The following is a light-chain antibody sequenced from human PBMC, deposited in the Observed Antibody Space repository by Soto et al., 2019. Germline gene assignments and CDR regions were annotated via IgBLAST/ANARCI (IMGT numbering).Light chain of an antibody. Sequence: DVQMTESPSALSASVSYRATITFRSIQSISSRLAWYRQIPGKDPKRLIFDASTLQRGVSSRFRGSGSATECSLIINDLQPDELGRYICNQYQSYSTLGPGTKVDIK. CDR2: DAS. J-gene: IGKJ1*01. V-gene: IGKV1-5*01. CDR3: NQYQSYST. CDR1: QSISSR.